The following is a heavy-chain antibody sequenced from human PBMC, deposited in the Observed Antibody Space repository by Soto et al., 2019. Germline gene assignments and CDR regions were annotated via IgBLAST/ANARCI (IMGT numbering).Heavy chain of an antibody. V-gene: IGHV1-2*04. D-gene: IGHD1-20*01. J-gene: IGHJ6*02. CDR1: GYTFTGYY. CDR3: ARDNSPFITGTLRHSYGMDV. Sequence: ASVKVSCKASGYTFTGYYMHWVRQAPGQGLEWMGWINPNSGGTNYAQKFQGWATMTRDTSISTAYMELSRLRSDDTAVYYCARDNSPFITGTLRHSYGMDVWGQGTTVTVSS. CDR2: INPNSGGT.